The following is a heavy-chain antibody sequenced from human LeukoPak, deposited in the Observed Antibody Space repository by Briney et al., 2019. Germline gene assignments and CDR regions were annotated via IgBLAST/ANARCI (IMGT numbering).Heavy chain of an antibody. CDR1: GGTFSSYA. D-gene: IGHD5-24*01. J-gene: IGHJ4*02. Sequence: SVKVSCKASGGTFSSYAISWVRQAPGQVLEWMGRIIPIFGTANYAQKFQGRVTITTDESTSTAYMELSSLRPEDTAVYYCAQMPDGYNGVVDYWGQGTLVTVSS. CDR3: AQMPDGYNGVVDY. CDR2: IIPIFGTA. V-gene: IGHV1-69*05.